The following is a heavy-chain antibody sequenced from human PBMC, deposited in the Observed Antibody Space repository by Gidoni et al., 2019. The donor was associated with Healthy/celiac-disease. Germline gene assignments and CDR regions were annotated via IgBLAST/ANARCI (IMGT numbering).Heavy chain of an antibody. Sequence: QVQLVESGGGVVQPGRSLRLSCAASGFTFSSYAMHWVRQAPGKGLEWVAVISYDGSNKYYADSVKGRFTISRDNSKNTLYLQMNSLRAEDTAVYYCAREWTGLRFLEWLLGYWGQGTLVTVSS. CDR2: ISYDGSNK. J-gene: IGHJ4*02. CDR3: AREWTGLRFLEWLLGY. CDR1: GFTFSSYA. D-gene: IGHD3-3*01. V-gene: IGHV3-30*04.